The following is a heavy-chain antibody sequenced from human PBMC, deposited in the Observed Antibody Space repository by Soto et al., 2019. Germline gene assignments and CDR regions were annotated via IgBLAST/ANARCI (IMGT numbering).Heavy chain of an antibody. CDR1: GFTFSDYY. V-gene: IGHV3-11*06. CDR2: ISGTSDSI. J-gene: IGHJ4*02. Sequence: QVELVESGGGLVRPGGSLRLSCAASGFTFSDYYMSWIRQVPGKGLEWVAYISGTSDSIPYADSVKGRFTISRDNAKNSLYLQMNSLRAEDTAVYYCAGVAVLTAAGTSDYWGQGTLVTVSS. D-gene: IGHD6-13*01. CDR3: AGVAVLTAAGTSDY.